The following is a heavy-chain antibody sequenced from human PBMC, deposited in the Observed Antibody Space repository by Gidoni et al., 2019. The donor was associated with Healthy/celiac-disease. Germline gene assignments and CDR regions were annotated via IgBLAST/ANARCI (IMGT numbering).Heavy chain of an antibody. CDR2: IKQDGSEK. D-gene: IGHD1-1*01. CDR1: GFTFSSYW. V-gene: IGHV3-7*03. CDR3: ARDPPSFTKDYYYGMDV. J-gene: IGHJ6*02. Sequence: EVQLVESGGGLVQPGGSLRLSCAASGFTFSSYWMSWVRQAPGKGLEWVANIKQDGSEKYYVDSVKGRFTISRDNAKNSLYLQMNSLRAEDTAVYYCARDPPSFTKDYYYGMDVWGQGTTVTVSS.